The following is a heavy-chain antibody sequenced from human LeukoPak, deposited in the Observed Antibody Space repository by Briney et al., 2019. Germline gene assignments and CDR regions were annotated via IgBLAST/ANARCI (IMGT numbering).Heavy chain of an antibody. CDR3: ARTWGFFDY. CDR2: INHSGST. CDR1: GGSFSDYY. V-gene: IGHV4-34*01. D-gene: IGHD3-16*01. J-gene: IGHJ4*02. Sequence: SETLSLTCAVYGGSFSDYYWSWIRQPPGKGLEWIGEINHSGSTDYNPSLKSRVTISVDTPKNQFSLKLSPVTAADTAVYYCARTWGFFDYWGQGTLVTVSS.